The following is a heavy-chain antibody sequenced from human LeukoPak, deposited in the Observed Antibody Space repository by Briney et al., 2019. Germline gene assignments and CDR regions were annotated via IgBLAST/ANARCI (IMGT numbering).Heavy chain of an antibody. D-gene: IGHD2/OR15-2a*01. Sequence: AAVKVSCKASGYTFNRYGISWVRQASGQRPEWMGWNSALTGNIDYAPKFQGRVTMNTDTSTRTAYMELSSLVSADTAVYFCARADPTNTGHEYFDYWGRGTLVTVSS. J-gene: IGHJ4*02. CDR2: NSALTGNI. CDR1: GYTFNRYG. V-gene: IGHV1-18*01. CDR3: ARADPTNTGHEYFDY.